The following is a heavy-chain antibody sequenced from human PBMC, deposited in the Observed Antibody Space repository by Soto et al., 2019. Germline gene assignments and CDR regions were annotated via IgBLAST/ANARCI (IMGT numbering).Heavy chain of an antibody. CDR3: ASVVIAVAVSGFDY. CDR1: GGSISSSSYY. Sequence: SETLSLTCTVSGGSISSSSYYWGWIRQPPGKGLEWIGSIYYSGSTYYNPSLKSRVTISVDTSKNQFSLKLSSVTAADTAVYYCASVVIAVAVSGFDYWGQGTLVTVSS. CDR2: IYYSGST. V-gene: IGHV4-39*01. J-gene: IGHJ4*02. D-gene: IGHD6-19*01.